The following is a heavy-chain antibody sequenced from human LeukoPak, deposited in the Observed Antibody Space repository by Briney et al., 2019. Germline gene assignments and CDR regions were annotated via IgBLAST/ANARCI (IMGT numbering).Heavy chain of an antibody. CDR1: GGSISSYY. D-gene: IGHD2-2*01. CDR2: IYYSGST. V-gene: IGHV4-59*01. CDR3: ARGCSSTSCYAPHNWFDP. Sequence: PSETLSLTCTVSGGSISSYYWSWIRQPPGKGLEWIGYIYYSGSTNYNPSLKSRVTISVDTSKNQFSLKLSSVTAADTAVYYCARGCSSTSCYAPHNWFDPWGQGTLVTVSS. J-gene: IGHJ5*02.